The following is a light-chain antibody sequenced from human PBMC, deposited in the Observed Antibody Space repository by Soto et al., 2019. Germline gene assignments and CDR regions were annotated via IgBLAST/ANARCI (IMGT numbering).Light chain of an antibody. Sequence: EIVLTQSPGTLSLSPGERATLSCRASQSVSSSYLAWYQQKPGQAPRLLIYGASSRATGIPDRFSGSGSGTDFTLTISRLEPEDFAVYYCQQYVSSPITFGSGPEVEIK. CDR3: QQYVSSPIT. CDR1: QSVSSSY. CDR2: GAS. J-gene: IGKJ4*01. V-gene: IGKV3-20*01.